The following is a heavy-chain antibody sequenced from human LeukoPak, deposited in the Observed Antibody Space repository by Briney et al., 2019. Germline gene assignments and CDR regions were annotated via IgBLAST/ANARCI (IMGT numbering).Heavy chain of an antibody. CDR3: AKALPPARYKYYFDS. V-gene: IGHV3-30-3*01. Sequence: GRSLGLSCAASGFRFTNYAMHWVRQAPGKGLEWVAAISYDGSNNYHADSVKGRFTISRDNSKNTLYLQMNSLRAEDTAVYFCAKALPPARYKYYFDSWGQGTLVTVSS. CDR1: GFRFTNYA. J-gene: IGHJ4*02. CDR2: ISYDGSNN. D-gene: IGHD3-16*02.